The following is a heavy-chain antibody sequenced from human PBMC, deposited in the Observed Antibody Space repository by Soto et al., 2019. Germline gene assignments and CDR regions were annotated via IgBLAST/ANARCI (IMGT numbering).Heavy chain of an antibody. V-gene: IGHV3-30*14. Sequence: QARLVQYGGGLVQSGRSLTLSCEASGFLFSTSTLNWVRRAPGKGLEWVAEISSRGTDIYYADSVKGRFTISRDNSKNTLYLLLDRVKSDDTAVYFCATLGRADYPPLAAWGQGTLVTVAS. J-gene: IGHJ5*02. CDR3: ATLGRADYPPLAA. CDR2: ISSRGTDI. D-gene: IGHD4-17*01. CDR1: GFLFSTST.